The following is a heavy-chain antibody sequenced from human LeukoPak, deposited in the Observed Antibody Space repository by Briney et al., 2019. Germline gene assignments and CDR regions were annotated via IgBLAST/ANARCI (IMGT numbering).Heavy chain of an antibody. D-gene: IGHD3-10*01. V-gene: IGHV4-59*01. Sequence: PSETLSLTCTVSGGSISSYYWSWIRQPPGKGLEWIGYIYYSGSTNYNPSLKSRVTISVDTSKNQFSLKLSSVTAADTAVYYCARPRRVRGVMNYYMDVWGKGTTVTVSS. CDR1: GGSISSYY. CDR3: ARPRRVRGVMNYYMDV. J-gene: IGHJ6*03. CDR2: IYYSGST.